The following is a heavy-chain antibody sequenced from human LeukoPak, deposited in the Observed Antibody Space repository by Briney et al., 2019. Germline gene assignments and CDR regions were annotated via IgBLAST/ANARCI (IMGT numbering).Heavy chain of an antibody. J-gene: IGHJ6*03. CDR3: AYSNAGESCGGDCPVLYMDV. CDR1: GGSISSYY. D-gene: IGHD2-21*01. V-gene: IGHV4-59*01. CDR2: IYYSGST. Sequence: SETLSLTCTVSGGSISSYYWSWIRQPPGKGLEWLGYIYYSGSTNYNPSLKSRVTISVDTSKNQFSLKLSSVTAADTAVYYCAYSNAGESCGGDCPVLYMDVWGKGTTVTVSS.